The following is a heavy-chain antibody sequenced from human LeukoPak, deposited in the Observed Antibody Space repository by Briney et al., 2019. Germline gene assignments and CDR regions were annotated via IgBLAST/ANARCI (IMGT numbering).Heavy chain of an antibody. CDR1: GGTFSSYA. CDR3: AGYYYDSSGYYSRDY. J-gene: IGHJ4*02. Sequence: SVKVSCKASGGTFSSYAISWARQAPGQGLEWMGRIIPVLGIANYAQKFQGRVTITADKSTSTAYMELSSLRSEDTAVYYCAGYYYDSSGYYSRDYWGQGTLVTVSS. D-gene: IGHD3-22*01. V-gene: IGHV1-69*04. CDR2: IIPVLGIA.